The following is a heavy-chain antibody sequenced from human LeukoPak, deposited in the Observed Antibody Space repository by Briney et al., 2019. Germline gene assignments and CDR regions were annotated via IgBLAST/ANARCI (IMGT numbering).Heavy chain of an antibody. J-gene: IGHJ4*02. V-gene: IGHV1-2*02. CDR1: GYRFTDDY. CDR2: INPDSGFT. CDR3: APTSEAYTSNWSV. Sequence: ASLKVSCKTSGYRFTDDYIHWVRQAPGQGLEWMCWINPDSGFTNYAPKLQGRVIMTRDTSISTAYMEVRRLRYDDTAIYYCAPTSEAYTSNWSVWGQGTLVTVSP. D-gene: IGHD3-16*01.